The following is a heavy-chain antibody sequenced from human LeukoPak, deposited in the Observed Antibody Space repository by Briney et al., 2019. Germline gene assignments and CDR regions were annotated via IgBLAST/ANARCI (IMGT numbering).Heavy chain of an antibody. V-gene: IGHV1-69*13. Sequence: SVKVSCKASGGTFSSYAISWVRQAPGQGLEWMGGIIPFFGTANYAQQFQGRVTITADESTITAYMELSSLRTEDTTVYYCARDPHQGTPGDWGQGTLVTVSS. CDR3: ARDPHQGTPGD. D-gene: IGHD1-1*01. J-gene: IGHJ4*02. CDR1: GGTFSSYA. CDR2: IIPFFGTA.